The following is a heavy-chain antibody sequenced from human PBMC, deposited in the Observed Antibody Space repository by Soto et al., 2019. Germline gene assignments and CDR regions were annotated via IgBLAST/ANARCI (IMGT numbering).Heavy chain of an antibody. Sequence: SVKVSCKASGCTFSSYTISWVRQAPGQGLEWMGRIIPILGIANYAQKFQGRVTITADKSTSTAYMELSSLRSEDTAVYYCARERGYSYGADFDYWGQGTLVTVSS. CDR3: ARERGYSYGADFDY. V-gene: IGHV1-69*04. CDR2: IIPILGIA. CDR1: GCTFSSYT. D-gene: IGHD5-18*01. J-gene: IGHJ4*02.